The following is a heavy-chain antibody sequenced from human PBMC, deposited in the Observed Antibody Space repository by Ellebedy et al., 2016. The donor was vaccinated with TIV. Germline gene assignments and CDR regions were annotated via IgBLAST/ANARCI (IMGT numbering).Heavy chain of an antibody. CDR1: GYTFTSYA. CDR2: INAGNGDT. CDR3: AAIDYGDY. Sequence: ASVKVSXXASGYTFTSYAMHWVRQAPGQRPEWMGWINAGNGDTKYSQKFQGRVTFTRDTSANTAYMEVSSLRSEDAAVYYCAAIDYGDYWGQGTLVTVSS. J-gene: IGHJ4*02. V-gene: IGHV1-3*01.